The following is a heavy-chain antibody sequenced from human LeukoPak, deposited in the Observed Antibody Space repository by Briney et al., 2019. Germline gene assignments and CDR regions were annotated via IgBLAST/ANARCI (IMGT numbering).Heavy chain of an antibody. CDR1: GGSVTKYY. J-gene: IGHJ5*01. CDR3: ARDLFPINWFES. V-gene: IGHV4-59*02. Sequence: SETLSPTCTVSGGSVTKYYWHWIRQAPGKGLEWIGFIFHTGITNYNPSLKSRVTISVDTSKNQFSLKLTSVTAADTAVYFCARDLFPINWFESWGQGTLVTVSS. CDR2: IFHTGIT. D-gene: IGHD2-2*02.